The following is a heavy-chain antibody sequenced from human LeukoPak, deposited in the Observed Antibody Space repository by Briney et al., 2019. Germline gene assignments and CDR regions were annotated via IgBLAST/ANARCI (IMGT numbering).Heavy chain of an antibody. CDR3: AREHSGYDQPEYCFDY. V-gene: IGHV4-59*01. D-gene: IGHD5-12*01. J-gene: IGHJ4*02. Sequence: SETLSLTCTVSGGSISSYYWSWIRQPPGKGLEWIGYIYYSGSTNYNPSLKSRVTISVDTSKNQFSLKLSSVTAADTAVYYCAREHSGYDQPEYCFDYWGQGTLVTVSS. CDR1: GGSISSYY. CDR2: IYYSGST.